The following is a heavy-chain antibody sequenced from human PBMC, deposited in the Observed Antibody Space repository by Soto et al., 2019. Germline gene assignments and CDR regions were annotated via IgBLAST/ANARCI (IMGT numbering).Heavy chain of an antibody. Sequence: QVQLQQWGAGLLKPSETLSLTCAVYGGSFSGYYWSWIRQPPGKGLEWVGEINHSGSTNYNPSLKGRVTISVDTSKNQFSLQLSSVTAADTAVYYCARDRHVVTYGSGSPFDYWGQGTLVTVSS. CDR3: ARDRHVVTYGSGSPFDY. CDR2: INHSGST. V-gene: IGHV4-34*01. CDR1: GGSFSGYY. D-gene: IGHD3-10*01. J-gene: IGHJ4*02.